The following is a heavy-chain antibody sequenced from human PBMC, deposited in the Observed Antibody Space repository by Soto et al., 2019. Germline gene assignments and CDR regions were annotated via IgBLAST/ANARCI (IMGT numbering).Heavy chain of an antibody. D-gene: IGHD3-10*02. J-gene: IGHJ6*02. Sequence: PSETLSLTCTVSGDFISSSSYFWGWIRQPPGKGLEWIGSIYYSGTTYYNPSLKSRVTISVDTSKNQFSLKLSSVTAADTAVYYCARESALFPYYYYGMDVWGQGTTVTVSS. CDR3: ARESALFPYYYYGMDV. V-gene: IGHV4-39*02. CDR2: IYYSGTT. CDR1: GDFISSSSYF.